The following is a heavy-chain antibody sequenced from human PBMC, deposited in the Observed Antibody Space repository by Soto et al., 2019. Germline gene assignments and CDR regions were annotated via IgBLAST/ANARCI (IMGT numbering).Heavy chain of an antibody. CDR2: IYYSGST. D-gene: IGHD3-10*01. J-gene: IGHJ6*03. CDR3: ARDSGGYYYMDV. V-gene: IGHV4-59*01. CDR1: GGSISSYY. Sequence: PSETLSLTCTVSGGSISSYYWSWIRQPPGKGLEWIGYIYYSGSTNYNPSLKSRVTISVDTSKNQFSLKLSSVTAADTAVYYCARDSGGYYYMDVWGKGTKVTVSS.